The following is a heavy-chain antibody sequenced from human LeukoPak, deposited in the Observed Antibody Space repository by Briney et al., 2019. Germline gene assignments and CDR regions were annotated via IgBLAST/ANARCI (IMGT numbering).Heavy chain of an antibody. D-gene: IGHD3-3*01. V-gene: IGHV1-46*01. CDR2: INPSGST. CDR3: ARDVNTIIGVVTYWFDS. J-gene: IGHJ5*01. Sequence: ASVKVSCKASGYTFTSHYIHWVRQAPGQGLECMGIINPSGSTSYAQKFQGRVTMTRDTSPTTVYMELSSLRSEDTAVYYCARDVNTIIGVVTYWFDSWGQGTLVTVSS. CDR1: GYTFTSHY.